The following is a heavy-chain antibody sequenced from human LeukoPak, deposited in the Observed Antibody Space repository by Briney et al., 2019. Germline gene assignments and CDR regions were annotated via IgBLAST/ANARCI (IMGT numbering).Heavy chain of an antibody. CDR1: GYSFTNSW. J-gene: IGHJ4*02. V-gene: IGHV5-51*01. Sequence: GESLKISCQGSGYSFTNSWIGWVRQMPGKGLEWMGIIYPGDSDTTYSPSFQGQVTISADKSINTAYVQWSSLKASDTAMYYCARTAEASSGYSYWGQGTLVTVSS. CDR3: ARTAEASSGYSY. D-gene: IGHD3-22*01. CDR2: IYPGDSDT.